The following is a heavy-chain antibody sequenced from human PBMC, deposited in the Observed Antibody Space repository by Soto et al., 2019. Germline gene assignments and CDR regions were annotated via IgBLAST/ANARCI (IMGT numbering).Heavy chain of an antibody. Sequence: PSETLSLTCTVSDGSISSGDYYWSWIRQPPGKGLEWIGYIYYSGSTYYNPSLKSRVTISVDTSKNQFSLKLSSVTAADTAVYYCARERQYYDILTGYSFFDYWGQGTLVTVSS. D-gene: IGHD3-9*01. V-gene: IGHV4-30-4*01. J-gene: IGHJ4*02. CDR1: DGSISSGDYY. CDR3: ARERQYYDILTGYSFFDY. CDR2: IYYSGST.